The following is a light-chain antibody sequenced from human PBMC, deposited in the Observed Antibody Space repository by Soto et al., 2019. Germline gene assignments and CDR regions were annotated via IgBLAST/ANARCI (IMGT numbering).Light chain of an antibody. CDR3: QQYNNWPPKYT. J-gene: IGKJ2*01. CDR1: QSVSSN. Sequence: EIVMTQSPATLSVSPGERATLSCRASQSVSSNLAWYQQKPGQSPRLLIYGASTRATDIPARFSGSGSGTEFTLTISSLQSEDFAVYYCQQYNNWPPKYTCGQGTKLEIK. CDR2: GAS. V-gene: IGKV3-15*01.